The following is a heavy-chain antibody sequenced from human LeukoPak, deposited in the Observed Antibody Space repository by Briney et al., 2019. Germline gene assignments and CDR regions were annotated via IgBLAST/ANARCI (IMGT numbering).Heavy chain of an antibody. V-gene: IGHV3-23*01. D-gene: IGHD4-17*01. CDR1: GFTFSSYA. CDR2: ISTSGGSI. Sequence: GGSLRLSCAASGFTFSSYAMSWVRQAPGKGLEWVSAISTSGGSIYYADSVKGRFTISRDNSKNTLYLQMNSLRAEDTAVYYCAKDEATVTSNFDYWGQGTLVTVSS. CDR3: AKDEATVTSNFDY. J-gene: IGHJ4*02.